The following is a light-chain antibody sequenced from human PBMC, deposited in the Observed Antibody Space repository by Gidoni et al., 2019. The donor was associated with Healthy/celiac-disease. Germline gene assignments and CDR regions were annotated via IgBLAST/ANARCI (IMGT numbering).Light chain of an antibody. J-gene: IGLJ7*01. V-gene: IGLV3-21*02. CDR1: DIGIKS. CDR3: QVWDSSSDHIV. Sequence: SYVLTHPASVSVAPGQTATVTCGGYDIGIKSVPWYHQKAGQAPVLVVYDDTDRPSGIPERFSGSNSENTATLTISRVEAGDEADYYCQVWDSSSDHIVFGGGTQLTVL. CDR2: DDT.